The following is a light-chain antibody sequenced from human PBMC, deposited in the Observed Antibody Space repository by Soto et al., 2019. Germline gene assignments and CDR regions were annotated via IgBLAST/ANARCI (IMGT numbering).Light chain of an antibody. CDR2: ASS. CDR3: QLYGISPH. Sequence: EILFTHSPGTLSLSPGERATLXXKTSQSRGSNFLAWYQHKPGQAPXVLIYASSNRATGIPDRFSGSSSGTDFPLTINRLEPEDFAVYYCQLYGISPHFGQGTKVDIK. CDR1: QSRGSNF. J-gene: IGKJ1*01. V-gene: IGKV3-20*01.